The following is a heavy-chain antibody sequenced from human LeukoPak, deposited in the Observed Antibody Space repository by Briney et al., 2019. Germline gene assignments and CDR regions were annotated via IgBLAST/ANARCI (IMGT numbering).Heavy chain of an antibody. CDR3: AKEGRSLQTY. V-gene: IGHV3-7*03. Sequence: GGSLRLSCAASGFTFSSNWMSWVRLAPGKGLEWVSNIKEDGTETYYVDSVKGRFTISRDNAKNSLYLQMNSLRVEDTAVYYCAKEGRSLQTYWGQGTLVTVSS. CDR2: IKEDGTET. D-gene: IGHD5-24*01. J-gene: IGHJ4*02. CDR1: GFTFSSNW.